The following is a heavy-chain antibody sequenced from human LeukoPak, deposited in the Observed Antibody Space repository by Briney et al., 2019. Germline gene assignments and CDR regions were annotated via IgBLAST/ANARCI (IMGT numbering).Heavy chain of an antibody. CDR2: IYYSGST. Sequence: SETLSLTCTVSGGSISSSSYYWGWIRQPPGKGLEWIGSIYYSGSTYYNPSLKSRVTISVDTSKNQFSLKLSSVTAADTAVYYCARQLAWNDASYMDVWGKGTTVTISS. CDR1: GGSISSSSYY. J-gene: IGHJ6*03. CDR3: ARQLAWNDASYMDV. D-gene: IGHD1-1*01. V-gene: IGHV4-39*01.